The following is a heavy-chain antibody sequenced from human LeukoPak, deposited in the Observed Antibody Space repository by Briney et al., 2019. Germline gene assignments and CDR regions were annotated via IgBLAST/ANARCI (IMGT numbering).Heavy chain of an antibody. J-gene: IGHJ4*02. CDR3: ARGKYYYGSGSYYTTGNTGYVDY. Sequence: PSETLSLTCTVSGGSISSSSYYWGWIRQPPGKGLEWIGSIYYGGSTYYNPSLKSRVTISVDTSKNQFSLKLSSVTAADTAVYYCARGKYYYGSGSYYTTGNTGYVDYWGQGTLVTVSS. D-gene: IGHD3-10*01. V-gene: IGHV4-39*07. CDR1: GGSISSSSYY. CDR2: IYYGGST.